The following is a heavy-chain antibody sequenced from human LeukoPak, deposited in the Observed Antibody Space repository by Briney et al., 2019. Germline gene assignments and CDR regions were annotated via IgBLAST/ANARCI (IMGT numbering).Heavy chain of an antibody. CDR1: GYTFTGYY. CDR2: INPNSGGT. V-gene: IGHV1-2*02. J-gene: IGHJ5*02. CDR3: ARGPPRYCSGGSCYSLKDWFDP. Sequence: ASVKVSCKASGYTFTGYYMHWVRQAPGQGLEWMGWINPNSGGTNYAQKFQGRVIMTRDTSISTAYMELSRLRSDDTAVYYCARGPPRYCSGGSCYSLKDWFDPWGQGTLVTVSS. D-gene: IGHD2-15*01.